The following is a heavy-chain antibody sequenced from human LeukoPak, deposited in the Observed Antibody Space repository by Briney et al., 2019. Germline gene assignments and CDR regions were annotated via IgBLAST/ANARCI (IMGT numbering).Heavy chain of an antibody. CDR1: GYTLTSYY. Sequence: ASVKVSCKASGYTLTSYYMHWVRHAPGQGLEWMGIINPSGGSTTYAQKFQGRVTMTRDTSTSTVYMELSSLRSEDTAVYYCARANTYGIGFDFWGQGTLVTVSS. CDR2: INPSGGST. J-gene: IGHJ4*02. CDR3: ARANTYGIGFDF. D-gene: IGHD5-18*01. V-gene: IGHV1-46*01.